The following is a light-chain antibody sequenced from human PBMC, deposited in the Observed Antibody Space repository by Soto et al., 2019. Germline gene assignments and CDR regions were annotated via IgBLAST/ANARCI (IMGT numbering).Light chain of an antibody. J-gene: IGLJ1*01. Sequence: QSVLSQPASVSGSPGQTISISCTGTSSDVGGYNAVSWYQHHPGKAPKLIIYEVTHRPSAVSDRFSASKSGNTASLTISGLQAEDDADYYCNSFRVSHLYVFGTGTKVTV. CDR3: NSFRVSHLYV. CDR1: SSDVGGYNA. CDR2: EVT. V-gene: IGLV2-14*01.